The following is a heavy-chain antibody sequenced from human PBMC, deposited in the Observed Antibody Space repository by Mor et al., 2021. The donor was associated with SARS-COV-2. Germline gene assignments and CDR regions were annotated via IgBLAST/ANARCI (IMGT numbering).Heavy chain of an antibody. V-gene: IGHV4-34*01. D-gene: IGHD2-15*01. J-gene: IGHJ4*02. Sequence: LKSRVTISLDTSKNQFSLKLRSVTAADTAVYYCSSSGGWVPYYFDYWGRGSLVTVSS. CDR3: SSSGGWVPYYFDY.